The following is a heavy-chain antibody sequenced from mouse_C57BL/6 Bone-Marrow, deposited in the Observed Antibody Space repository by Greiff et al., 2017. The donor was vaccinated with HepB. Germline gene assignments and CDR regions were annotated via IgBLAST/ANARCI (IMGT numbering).Heavy chain of an antibody. J-gene: IGHJ2*01. CDR1: GYTFTNYW. CDR2: LYPGGGYT. Sequence: QVQLQQSGAELVRPGTSVKMSCKASGYTFTNYWIGWAKQRPGHGLEWIGDLYPGGGYTNYNEKFKGKATMSADKSSSTAYMQFSSLTSEDSAIYYCARSVDYPYVDYWGQGTTLTVSS. CDR3: ARSVDYPYVDY. V-gene: IGHV1-63*01. D-gene: IGHD1-1*02.